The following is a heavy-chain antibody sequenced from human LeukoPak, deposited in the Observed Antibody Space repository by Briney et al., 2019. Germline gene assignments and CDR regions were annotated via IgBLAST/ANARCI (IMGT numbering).Heavy chain of an antibody. CDR2: ISGSGGST. V-gene: IGHV3-23*01. D-gene: IGHD5-18*01. CDR1: GFTFNSYA. Sequence: SGGSLRLSCAASGFTFNSYAMSWVRQAPGKGLEWVSAISGSGGSTYYADSVKGRFTISRDNSKNTLYLQMNSLRAEDTAVYYCAKTYSYGYWFDYWGQGTLVTVSS. CDR3: AKTYSYGYWFDY. J-gene: IGHJ4*02.